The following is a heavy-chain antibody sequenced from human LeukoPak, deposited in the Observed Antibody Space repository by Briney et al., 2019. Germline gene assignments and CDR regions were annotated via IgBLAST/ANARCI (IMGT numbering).Heavy chain of an antibody. CDR1: GFTFTDYW. CDR2: IRKRGIET. CDR3: AREDGYCSGGNCYSYFVS. Sequence: GGSLRLSCAASGFTFTDYWMSWVRQAPGKGLEWVAFIRKRGIETNYVDSVKGRFTITRDNARNSLFLQMNSLRAEDTAVYYCAREDGYCSGGNCYSYFVSWGQGILVTVSS. V-gene: IGHV3-7*01. D-gene: IGHD2-15*01. J-gene: IGHJ4*02.